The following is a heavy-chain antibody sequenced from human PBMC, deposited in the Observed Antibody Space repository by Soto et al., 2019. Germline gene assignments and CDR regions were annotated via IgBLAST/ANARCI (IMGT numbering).Heavy chain of an antibody. CDR2: ISWNSGSI. D-gene: IGHD3-10*01. CDR3: AKVNGGPFDY. V-gene: IGHV3-9*01. J-gene: IGHJ4*02. CDR1: GFTFDDYA. Sequence: SLRLSCAASGFTFDDYAMHWVRQAPGKGLEWVSGISWNSGSIGYADSVKGRFTISRDNAKNSLYLLMNSLRAEDTALYYCAKVNGGPFDYWGQGTLVTVSX.